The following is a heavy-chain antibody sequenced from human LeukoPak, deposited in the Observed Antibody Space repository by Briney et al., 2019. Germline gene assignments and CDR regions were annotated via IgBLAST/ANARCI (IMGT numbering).Heavy chain of an antibody. CDR2: INPNSGGT. CDR1: GYTFTGYY. Sequence: AASVKVSCKASGYTFTGYYMHWVRQAPGQGLEWMGWINPNSGGTNYAQKFQGRVTMTRDTSISTAYMELSRLRSDDTAVYYCARGVKLRFSLGGDYYCMDVWGKGTTVTVSS. J-gene: IGHJ6*03. CDR3: ARGVKLRFSLGGDYYCMDV. D-gene: IGHD3-3*01. V-gene: IGHV1-2*02.